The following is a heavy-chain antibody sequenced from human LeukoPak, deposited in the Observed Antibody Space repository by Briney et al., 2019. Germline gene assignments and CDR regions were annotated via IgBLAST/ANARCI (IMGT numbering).Heavy chain of an antibody. Sequence: SETLSLTCTVSGGSTSSYYWSWIRQPPGKGLEWIGYIYYSGSTNYNPSLKSRVTISVDTSKNQFSLKLSSVTAADTAVYYCARVNIGEIAFDYWGQGTLVTVSS. V-gene: IGHV4-59*01. CDR2: IYYSGST. D-gene: IGHD3-10*01. CDR1: GGSTSSYY. CDR3: ARVNIGEIAFDY. J-gene: IGHJ4*02.